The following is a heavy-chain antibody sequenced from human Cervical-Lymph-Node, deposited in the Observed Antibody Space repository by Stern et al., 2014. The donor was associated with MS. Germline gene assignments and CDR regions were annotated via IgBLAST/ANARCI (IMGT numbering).Heavy chain of an antibody. J-gene: IGHJ5*01. CDR3: AKSGASGDGWFDS. CDR1: GYTFTEYY. D-gene: IGHD2-15*01. CDR2: INPNSDGT. V-gene: IGHV1-2*06. Sequence: QVQLVQSGAEVKKPGASVKVSCKASGYTFTEYYVHWVRQAPGQGLEWMGRINPNSDGTNYAQKFQGSVTMTRDTSISTAYMELSSLTYDDTAVYYCAKSGASGDGWFDSWCQGTLVTVSS.